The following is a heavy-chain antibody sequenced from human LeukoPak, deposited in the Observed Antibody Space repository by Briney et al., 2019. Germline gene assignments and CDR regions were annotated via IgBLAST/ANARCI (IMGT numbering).Heavy chain of an antibody. D-gene: IGHD3-10*01. V-gene: IGHV1-8*01. J-gene: IGHJ6*02. Sequence: GASVKVSCKASGYTFTSYDINWVRQATGQGLEWMGWMNPNSGNTGYAQKFQGRVTMTRNTSISTAYMELSSLRSEDTAAYYCARGLDYYGSESYYFYYGMDVWGQGTTVTVSS. CDR2: MNPNSGNT. CDR3: ARGLDYYGSESYYFYYGMDV. CDR1: GYTFTSYD.